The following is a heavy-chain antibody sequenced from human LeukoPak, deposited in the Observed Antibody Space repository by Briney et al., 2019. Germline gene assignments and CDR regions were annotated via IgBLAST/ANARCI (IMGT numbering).Heavy chain of an antibody. D-gene: IGHD1-26*01. Sequence: SETLSLTCAVYGGSFSGYYWSWIRQPPGKGLEWIGEINHSGSTNYNPSLKSRVTISVDTSKSQFSLKLSSVTAADTAVYYRARQSIVGATTGKGRRRNWFDPWGQGTLVTVSS. CDR1: GGSFSGYY. J-gene: IGHJ5*02. CDR3: ARQSIVGATTGKGRRRNWFDP. CDR2: INHSGST. V-gene: IGHV4-34*01.